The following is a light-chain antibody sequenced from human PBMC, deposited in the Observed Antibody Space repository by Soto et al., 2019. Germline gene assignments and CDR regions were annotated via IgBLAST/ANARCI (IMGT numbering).Light chain of an antibody. J-gene: IGLJ2*01. CDR2: GNS. CDR3: QSYDTSLSGFVV. CDR1: NSNIGAGYD. V-gene: IGLV1-40*01. Sequence: QPVRTQPPSVSVAPGQRVTISCTGSNSNIGAGYDVHWYQQLPGTAPKLLIYGNSNRPSGVPDRFSGSKSGTSASLAITGLQAEDEADYYCQSYDTSLSGFVVFGGATKLTVL.